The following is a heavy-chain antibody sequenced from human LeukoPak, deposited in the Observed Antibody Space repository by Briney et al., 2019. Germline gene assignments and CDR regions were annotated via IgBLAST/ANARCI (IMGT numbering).Heavy chain of an antibody. Sequence: GGSLRLSCTPSGLTFSTSGFNWVRQAPGKGLEWVTSIGPTGFDRYHADSIKGRFTISRDNANNFLYLQMNSLRAEDTAVYYCATETNGRHYDYWGQGTLLTVSS. D-gene: IGHD1-14*01. CDR2: IGPTGFDR. CDR3: ATETNGRHYDY. V-gene: IGHV3-21*06. CDR1: GLTFSTSG. J-gene: IGHJ4*02.